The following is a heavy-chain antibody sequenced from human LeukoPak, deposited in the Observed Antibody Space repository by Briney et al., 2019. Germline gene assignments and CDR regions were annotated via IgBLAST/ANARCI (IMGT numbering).Heavy chain of an antibody. V-gene: IGHV4-30-4*01. CDR2: IYYSGST. J-gene: IGHJ4*02. Sequence: SETLSLTCTVSGGSISSGDYYWSWIRQPPGKGLEWIGYIYYSGSTYYNPSLKSRVTISVDTSKNQFSLKLSSVTAADTAVYYCARVTNDYVWGSYRFDYWGQGTLVTVSS. D-gene: IGHD3-16*02. CDR1: GGSISSGDYY. CDR3: ARVTNDYVWGSYRFDY.